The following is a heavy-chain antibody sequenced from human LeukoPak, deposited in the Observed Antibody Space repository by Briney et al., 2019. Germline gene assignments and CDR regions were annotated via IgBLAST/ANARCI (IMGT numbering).Heavy chain of an antibody. J-gene: IGHJ4*02. Sequence: ASVKVSCKASGYPFTDQFINWVRQAPGRGLEWMGWINPNSGDTNYEQRFQGRVTMTRDTSISTAYMELSRLRSDDTAVYYCAREGDGDYFDYWGQGTLVTVSS. CDR3: AREGDGDYFDY. CDR2: INPNSGDT. CDR1: GYPFTDQF. D-gene: IGHD4-17*01. V-gene: IGHV1-2*02.